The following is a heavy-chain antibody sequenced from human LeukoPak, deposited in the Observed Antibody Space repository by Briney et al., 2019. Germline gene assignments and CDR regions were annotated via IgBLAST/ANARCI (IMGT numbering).Heavy chain of an antibody. CDR2: INHSGST. CDR3: ARGRSVPT. Sequence: PSETLSLTCAVYGGSFSGYCWSWIRQPPGKGLEWIGEINHSGSTNYNPSLKSRVTISVDTSKNQFSLKLSSVTAADTAVYYCARGRSVPTWGQGTLVTVSS. CDR1: GGSFSGYC. V-gene: IGHV4-34*01. D-gene: IGHD1-1*01. J-gene: IGHJ5*02.